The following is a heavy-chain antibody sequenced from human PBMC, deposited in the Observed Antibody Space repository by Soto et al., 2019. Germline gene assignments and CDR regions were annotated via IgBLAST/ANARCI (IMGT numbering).Heavy chain of an antibody. V-gene: IGHV3-23*01. Sequence: EVQLLESGGGLVQPGGSLRLSCAASGFTFSSYAMSWVRQAPGKGLEWVSAISGSGGSTYYADSVKGRFTISRDNSKNTLYLQMNSLRAEDTAEYYCAKNSYYGSGSDLDYWGQGTLVTVSS. D-gene: IGHD3-10*01. CDR2: ISGSGGST. CDR1: GFTFSSYA. J-gene: IGHJ4*02. CDR3: AKNSYYGSGSDLDY.